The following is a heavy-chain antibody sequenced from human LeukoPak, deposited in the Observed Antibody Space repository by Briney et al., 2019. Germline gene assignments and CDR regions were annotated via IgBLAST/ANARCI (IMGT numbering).Heavy chain of an antibody. J-gene: IGHJ6*03. CDR3: ARAGLTYYYDSSGYYPDDNYYYMDV. Sequence: SETLSLTCTVSGGSISSSSYYWGWIRQPPGKGLEWIGSIYYSGSTYYNPSLKSRVTIPVDTSKNQFSLKLSSVTAADTAVYYCARAGLTYYYDSSGYYPDDNYYYMDVWGKGTTVAVPS. CDR2: IYYSGST. CDR1: GGSISSSSYY. V-gene: IGHV4-39*07. D-gene: IGHD3-22*01.